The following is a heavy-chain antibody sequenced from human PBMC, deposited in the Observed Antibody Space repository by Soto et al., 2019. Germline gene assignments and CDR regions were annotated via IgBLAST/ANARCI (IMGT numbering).Heavy chain of an antibody. CDR1: GGSISSYY. J-gene: IGHJ6*02. CDR3: AKKARDPYSSGWYEANDYYYYGMDV. Sequence: SETLSLTCTVSGGSISSYYWSWIRQPPGKGLEWIGYIYYSGSTNYNPSLKSRVTISVDTSKNQFSLKLSSVTAEDTAVYYCAKKARDPYSSGWYEANDYYYYGMDVWGQGTTVTVSS. V-gene: IGHV4-59*01. CDR2: IYYSGST. D-gene: IGHD6-19*01.